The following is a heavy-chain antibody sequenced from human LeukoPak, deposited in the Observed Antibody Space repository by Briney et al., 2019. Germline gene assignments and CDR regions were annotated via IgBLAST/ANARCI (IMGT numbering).Heavy chain of an antibody. V-gene: IGHV1-2*02. CDR1: GYTFTGYY. CDR3: ARVAAAAFLYYFDY. J-gene: IGHJ4*02. CDR2: INPNSGGT. D-gene: IGHD6-13*01. Sequence: ASVKVSCKASGYTFTGYYMHWVRQAPGQGLEWMGWINPNSGGTNYAQKFQGRVTMTRDTSISTAYMELSRLRSDDTAVYYCARVAAAAFLYYFDYWGQGTLVTVSS.